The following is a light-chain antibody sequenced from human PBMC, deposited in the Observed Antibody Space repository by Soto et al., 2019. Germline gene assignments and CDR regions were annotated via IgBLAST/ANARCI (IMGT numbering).Light chain of an antibody. CDR2: GAS. CDR3: QQYYNLPRT. CDR1: QSVTSN. J-gene: IGKJ1*01. V-gene: IGKV3-15*01. Sequence: EIVMTQSPATLSVSPGERATLSCRASQSVTSNLAWYQQKPGQPPRLLISGASTRAAGIPARFSGSGSGTEFTLTISSLQSEDFAVYYCQQYYNLPRTFGQGTKVEIK.